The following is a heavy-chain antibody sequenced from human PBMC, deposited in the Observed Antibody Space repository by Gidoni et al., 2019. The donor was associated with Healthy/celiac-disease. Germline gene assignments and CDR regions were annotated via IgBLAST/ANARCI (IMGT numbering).Heavy chain of an antibody. V-gene: IGHV3-7*01. CDR2: IKQDGSEK. Sequence: EVQLVESGGGLVQPGGSLRLSCAASGFTFSSYWMSWVRQAPGKGLGWVANIKQDGSEKYYVDSVKGRFTISRDNAKNSLYLQMNSLRAEDTAVYYCARVLGYCSGGSCYPTPWGQGTLVTVSS. CDR1: GFTFSSYW. J-gene: IGHJ5*02. D-gene: IGHD2-15*01. CDR3: ARVLGYCSGGSCYPTP.